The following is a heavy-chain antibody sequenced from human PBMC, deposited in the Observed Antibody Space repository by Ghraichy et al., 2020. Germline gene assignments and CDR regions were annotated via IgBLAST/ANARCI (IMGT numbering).Heavy chain of an antibody. CDR1: GGSISSYY. J-gene: IGHJ6*02. V-gene: IGHV4-4*07. CDR3: ARDLTHIGEGGMDV. Sequence: SETLSLTCTVSGGSISSYYWSWIRQPAGKGLEWIGRIYTSGSTNYNPSLKSRVTMSVDTSKNQFSLKLSSVTAADTAVYYCARDLTHIGEGGMDVWGQGTTVTVSS. D-gene: IGHD3-10*01. CDR2: IYTSGST.